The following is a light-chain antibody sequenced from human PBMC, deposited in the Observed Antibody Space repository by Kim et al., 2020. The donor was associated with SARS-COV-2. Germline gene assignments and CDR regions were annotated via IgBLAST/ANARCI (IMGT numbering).Light chain of an antibody. Sequence: KTVTINSHRTSGSITDNDVQWYQQRPGSAPSIEIYEQNQRPSGVPSRFSGSIDSSSNSASLTIYGLKTEDEADYYCQSFDRTNQVFGDGTQLT. J-gene: IGLJ3*02. CDR3: QSFDRTNQV. V-gene: IGLV6-57*03. CDR1: SGSITDND. CDR2: EQN.